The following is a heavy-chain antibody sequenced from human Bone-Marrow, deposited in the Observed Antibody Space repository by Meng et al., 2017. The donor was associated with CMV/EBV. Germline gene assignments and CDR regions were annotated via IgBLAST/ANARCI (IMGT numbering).Heavy chain of an antibody. Sequence: GGSLRLSCAASGFTFSSYWMSWVRQAPGKGLEWVANIKQDGSEKYYVDSVKDRFTISRDNAKNSLYLQMNSLRAEDTAVYYCARDTFYCISPRCSPDYWDQGTLVTVSS. CDR3: ARDTFYCISPRCSPDY. V-gene: IGHV3-7*01. J-gene: IGHJ4*02. D-gene: IGHD2-2*01. CDR2: IKQDGSEK. CDR1: GFTFSSYW.